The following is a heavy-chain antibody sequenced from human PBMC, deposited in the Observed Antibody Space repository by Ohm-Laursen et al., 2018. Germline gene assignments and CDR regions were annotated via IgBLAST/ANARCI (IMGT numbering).Heavy chain of an antibody. D-gene: IGHD6-19*01. CDR3: AKADSIAVAGNVPTLFDP. V-gene: IGHV3-9*01. CDR2: ISWNSGSI. CDR1: GFIFDDYA. Sequence: SLRLSCAASGFIFDDYAMHWVRQAPGKGLEWVSGISWNSGSIGYADSVKGRFTISRDNAKNSLYLQMNSLRAEDTALYYCAKADSIAVAGNVPTLFDPWGQGTLVTVSS. J-gene: IGHJ5*02.